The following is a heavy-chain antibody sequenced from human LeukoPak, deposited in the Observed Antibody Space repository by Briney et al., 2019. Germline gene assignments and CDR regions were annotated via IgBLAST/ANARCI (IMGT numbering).Heavy chain of an antibody. CDR2: IGTSSTTI. CDR1: GFTVNSNY. D-gene: IGHD6-25*01. CDR3: ARFAAGGSYYYYMDV. J-gene: IGHJ6*03. V-gene: IGHV3-48*01. Sequence: GGSLRLSCAASGFTVNSNYMNWVRQPPGKGLEWVSNIGTSSTTIYYADSVKGRFTISRDNAKNSLYLQMNSLRADDTAVYYCARFAAGGSYYYYMDVWGKGTTVTVSS.